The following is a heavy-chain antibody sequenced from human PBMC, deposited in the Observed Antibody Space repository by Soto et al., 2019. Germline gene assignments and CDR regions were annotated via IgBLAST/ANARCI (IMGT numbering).Heavy chain of an antibody. Sequence: ASVKVSCKASGGTFSSYTISWVRQAPGQGLEWMGRIIPILGIANYAQKFQGRVTITADKSTSTAYMELSSLRSEDTAVYYWARDSEIVVVAATRLDYWGQGTLVTVSS. CDR2: IIPILGIA. J-gene: IGHJ4*02. CDR1: GGTFSSYT. D-gene: IGHD2-15*01. V-gene: IGHV1-69*04. CDR3: ARDSEIVVVAATRLDY.